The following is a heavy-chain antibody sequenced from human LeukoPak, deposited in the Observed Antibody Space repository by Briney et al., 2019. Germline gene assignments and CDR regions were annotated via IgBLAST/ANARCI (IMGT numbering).Heavy chain of an antibody. CDR3: ARDTKFCSSTSCYPSYFDY. D-gene: IGHD2-2*01. CDR1: GGSISSSSYY. Sequence: PSETLSLSCTVSGGSISSSSYYWGWIRQPPGKGLEWIGTIYYSGSTYYNPSLKSRVTISLDTSKNQFSLKLSSVTAADTAVYYCARDTKFCSSTSCYPSYFDYWGQGTLVTVSS. J-gene: IGHJ4*02. CDR2: IYYSGST. V-gene: IGHV4-39*07.